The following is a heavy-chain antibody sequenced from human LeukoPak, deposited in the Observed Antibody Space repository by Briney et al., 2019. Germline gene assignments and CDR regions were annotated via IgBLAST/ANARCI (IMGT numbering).Heavy chain of an antibody. Sequence: GGSLRLSCTASGFTFGDYAMSWFRQAPGKGLEWVGFIRSKAYGGTTEYAASVKGRFTISRDDSKSIAYLQMNSLKTEDTAVYYCTRDQSVAGIDYWGQGTLVTVSS. CDR2: IRSKAYGGTT. J-gene: IGHJ4*02. CDR3: TRDQSVAGIDY. D-gene: IGHD6-19*01. V-gene: IGHV3-49*03. CDR1: GFTFGDYA.